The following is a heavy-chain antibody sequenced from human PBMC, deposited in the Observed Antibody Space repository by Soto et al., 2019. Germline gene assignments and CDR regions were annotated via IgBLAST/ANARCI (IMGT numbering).Heavy chain of an antibody. J-gene: IGHJ4*02. D-gene: IGHD3-22*01. V-gene: IGHV1-18*01. CDR2: INPSDGNR. Sequence: GASVKVSCKASGGTFSSYAISWVRQAPGQGLEWMGWINPSDGNRNFAQKFEDRVTMTTATSTNTVLIELRSLKSDDTAIYYCARDRLRGYDSSGFYSWGQGTMVTVSS. CDR1: GGTFSSYA. CDR3: ARDRLRGYDSSGFYS.